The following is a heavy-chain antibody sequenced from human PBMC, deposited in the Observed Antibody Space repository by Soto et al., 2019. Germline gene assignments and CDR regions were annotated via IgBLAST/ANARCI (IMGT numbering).Heavy chain of an antibody. CDR1: GFSLSTSGVG. V-gene: IGHV2-5*02. CDR2: IYWDDDK. J-gene: IGHJ5*02. D-gene: IGHD3-16*01. CDR3: CQIFWGWFYNP. Sequence: SGPTLVKPTQTLTLTCTFSGFSLSTSGVGVGWIRQPPGKALEWLELIYWDDDKPYSPSLKSRLTITKDTYKNQVVLTMTNMSLLDTATYFWCQIFWGWFYNPRGQGTLVTVSS.